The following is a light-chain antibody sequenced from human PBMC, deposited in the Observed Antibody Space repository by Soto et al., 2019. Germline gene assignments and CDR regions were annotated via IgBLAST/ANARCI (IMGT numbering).Light chain of an antibody. J-gene: IGLJ2*01. Sequence: QSALTQPASVSGSPGQSITISCTGTSSDVGSYNLVSWYQHHPGKAPKLMIYEVTKRPSGVSNRFSGSKSGNTASLTISGLQAEDEADYYCCSYAGSSTYVAFGGGTKLTVL. CDR3: CSYAGSSTYVA. CDR1: SSDVGSYNL. V-gene: IGLV2-23*02. CDR2: EVT.